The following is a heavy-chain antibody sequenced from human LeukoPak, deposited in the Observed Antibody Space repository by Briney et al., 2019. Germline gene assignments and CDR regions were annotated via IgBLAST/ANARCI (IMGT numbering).Heavy chain of an antibody. V-gene: IGHV4-30-4*01. CDR3: ARADYDYVWGSYRYYYFDY. CDR2: IYYSGST. CDR1: GGSISSGDYY. J-gene: IGHJ4*02. D-gene: IGHD3-16*02. Sequence: SETLSLTCTVSGGSISSGDYYWSWIRQPPGKGLEWIGSIYYSGSTYYNPSLKSRVTISIDTSKNQFFLKLSSVTAADTAVYYCARADYDYVWGSYRYYYFDYWGQGTLVTVSS.